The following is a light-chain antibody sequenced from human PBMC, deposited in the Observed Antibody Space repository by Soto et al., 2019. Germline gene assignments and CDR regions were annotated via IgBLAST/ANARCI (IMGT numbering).Light chain of an antibody. CDR1: QSVRSN. J-gene: IGKJ4*01. CDR3: QQYTNWPPLT. CDR2: GAS. Sequence: EIVMTQSPATLSVSPGERATLSCRASQSVRSNLAWYQQKPGQAPRLLIYGASTRATGIPARFSGSGSGTEFTLTISSLQSEDSALYYCQQYTNWPPLTFGGGTKVEIK. V-gene: IGKV3-15*01.